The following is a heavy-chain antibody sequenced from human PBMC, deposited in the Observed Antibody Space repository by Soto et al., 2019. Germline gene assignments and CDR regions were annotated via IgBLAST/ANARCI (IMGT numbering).Heavy chain of an antibody. CDR2: TYYKSKWYN. CDR3: TREGVTMTRGIIYDYYCMDV. J-gene: IGHJ6*02. CDR1: GDSVSSNSAA. Sequence: SQTLSLTCAISGDSVSSNSAAWNWIRQSPSRGLEWLGRTYYKSKWYNDYAVSVKSRITIRPDTSKNQFSLQLNSVTPEDTAVYYCTREGVTMTRGIIYDYYCMDVWGQGTTVSVAS. V-gene: IGHV6-1*01. D-gene: IGHD3-10*01.